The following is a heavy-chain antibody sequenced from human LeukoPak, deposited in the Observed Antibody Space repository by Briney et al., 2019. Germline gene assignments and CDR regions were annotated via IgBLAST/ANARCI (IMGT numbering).Heavy chain of an antibody. J-gene: IGHJ4*02. CDR3: ARYSSSWYSYFDY. CDR2: IRYDGSNK. D-gene: IGHD6-13*01. Sequence: QPGGSLRLSCAASGFTFSSYGMHWVRQAPGKGLEWVAFIRYDGSNKYYADSVKGRFTISRDNSKNTLYLQMNSLRAEDTAVYYCARYSSSWYSYFDYWGQGTLVTVSS. V-gene: IGHV3-30*02. CDR1: GFTFSSYG.